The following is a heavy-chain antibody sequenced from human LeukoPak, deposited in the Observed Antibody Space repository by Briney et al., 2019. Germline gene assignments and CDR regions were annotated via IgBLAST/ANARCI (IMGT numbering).Heavy chain of an antibody. V-gene: IGHV4-4*07. Sequence: SETLSLTCTVSGGSISSYYWSWIRQPAGKGLEWIGHIYTSGSTNYSPSLGSTNYSPSLKSRVTMSVDTSKNQFSLKLSSVTAADTAVYYCARGGGSYYDFWSGYFGYWGQGTLVTVSS. CDR3: ARGGGSYYDFWSGYFGY. J-gene: IGHJ4*02. CDR2: IYTSGSTNYSPSLGST. CDR1: GGSISSYY. D-gene: IGHD3-3*01.